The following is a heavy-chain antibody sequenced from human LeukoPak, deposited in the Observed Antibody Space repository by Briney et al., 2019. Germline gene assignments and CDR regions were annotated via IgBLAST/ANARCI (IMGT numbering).Heavy chain of an antibody. CDR1: GFTFSSHT. Sequence: PGGSLRLSCAASGFTFSSHTMNWVRQAPGKGLEWVSSIGSSNEYIYYVDSVKGRFTISRDNAKNSLYLQMNSLRAEDTAVYYCVQGTRRGAITMVRGVIGKSYYFDSWGQGTLVTVSS. V-gene: IGHV3-21*01. J-gene: IGHJ4*02. CDR3: VQGTRRGAITMVRGVIGKSYYFDS. CDR2: IGSSNEYI. D-gene: IGHD3-10*01.